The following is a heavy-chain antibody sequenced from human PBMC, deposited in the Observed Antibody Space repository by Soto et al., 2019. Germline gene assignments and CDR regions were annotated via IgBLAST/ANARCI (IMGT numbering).Heavy chain of an antibody. CDR1: GFTFSSYG. CDR2: IWYDGSNK. V-gene: IGHV3-33*01. Sequence: QVQLVESGGGVVQPGRSLRLSCAASGFTFSSYGMHWVRQAPGKGLEWVAVIWYDGSNKYYADSVKGRFTISRDNSKNTLYLQMNSLRAEDTAVYYCARDPLERWEPPPGYYYGMDVW. D-gene: IGHD1-26*01. J-gene: IGHJ6*01. CDR3: ARDPLERWEPPPGYYYGMDV.